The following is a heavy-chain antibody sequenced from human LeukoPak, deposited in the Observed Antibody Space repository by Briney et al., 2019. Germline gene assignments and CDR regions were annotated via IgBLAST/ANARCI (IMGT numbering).Heavy chain of an antibody. CDR3: ANRKDSSGGSVDY. CDR1: GFTLSTYG. Sequence: GGTLRLSCVVSGFTLSTYGMSWVRQAPGKGLEWVSAISGSGDSTYYAESVKGRFTISRDNSKDTLYLQMNSLRVEDTAVYHCANRKDSSGGSVDYWGQGTLVTVSS. V-gene: IGHV3-23*01. CDR2: ISGSGDST. D-gene: IGHD2-15*01. J-gene: IGHJ4*02.